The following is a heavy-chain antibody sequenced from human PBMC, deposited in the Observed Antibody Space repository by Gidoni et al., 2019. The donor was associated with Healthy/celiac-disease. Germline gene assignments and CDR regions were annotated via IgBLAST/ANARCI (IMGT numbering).Heavy chain of an antibody. D-gene: IGHD3-10*01. V-gene: IGHV5-10-1*01. CDR2: IDPSDSYT. Sequence: EVQLVQSGAEVKKPGESLRISCKGSGYSFTSYWISWVRQGPGKGLEWMGRIDPSDSYTNYSPSFQGHVTISADKSISTAYLQWSSLKASDTAMYYCARHYHYYGSGSYYNGRDPNEGFDYWGQGTLVTVSS. J-gene: IGHJ4*02. CDR1: GYSFTSYW. CDR3: ARHYHYYGSGSYYNGRDPNEGFDY.